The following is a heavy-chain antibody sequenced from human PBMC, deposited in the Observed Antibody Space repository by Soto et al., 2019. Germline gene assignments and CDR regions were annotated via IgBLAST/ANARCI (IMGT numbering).Heavy chain of an antibody. CDR2: IHCSGST. D-gene: IGHD1-26*01. CDR3: ARSLYSGIYFFDY. CDR1: GGCISSGDYY. Sequence: PSEPLSLTDTVSGGCISSGDYYWSWIRQPPGKGLEWIAYIHCSGSTYYNQSLKSRVTISVDTSKNQFSLKLSSVTAAATAVYYCARSLYSGIYFFDYWGQGILVTVYS. V-gene: IGHV4-30-4*01. J-gene: IGHJ4*02.